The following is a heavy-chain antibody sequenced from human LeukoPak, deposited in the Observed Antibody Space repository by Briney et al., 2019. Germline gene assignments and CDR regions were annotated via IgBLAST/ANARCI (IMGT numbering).Heavy chain of an antibody. CDR2: MNPNSGNT. Sequence: ASVKVSCKASGYTFTSYDINWVRQATGHGLEWMGWMNPNSGNTGYAQKFQGRVTMTRNTSISTAYMELSSLRSEDTAVYYCARVGVYGDYDGGYDAFDIWGQGTMVTVSS. V-gene: IGHV1-8*01. CDR3: ARVGVYGDYDGGYDAFDI. D-gene: IGHD4-17*01. CDR1: GYTFTSYD. J-gene: IGHJ3*02.